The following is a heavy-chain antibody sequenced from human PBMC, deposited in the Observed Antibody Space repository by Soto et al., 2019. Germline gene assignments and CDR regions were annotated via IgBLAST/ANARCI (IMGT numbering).Heavy chain of an antibody. CDR2: IYSGGST. CDR3: ARGTASIAARRRGIRGMDV. J-gene: IGHJ6*02. Sequence: GGSLRLSCAASGFTVSSNYMSCVRQAPGKGLEWVSVIYSGGSTYYADSVKGRFTISRDNSKNTLYLQMNSLRAEDTAVYYCARGTASIAARRRGIRGMDVWGQGTTVTVSS. D-gene: IGHD6-6*01. CDR1: GFTVSSNY. V-gene: IGHV3-66*01.